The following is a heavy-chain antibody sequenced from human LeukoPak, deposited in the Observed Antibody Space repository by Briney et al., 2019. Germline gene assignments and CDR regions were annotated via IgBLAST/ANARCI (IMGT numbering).Heavy chain of an antibody. CDR1: GFTFSSYW. Sequence: TGGSLRLSCAASGFTFSSYWMHWVRQAPGKGLAWVSRINSDRSSTSYADSVKGRFTISRDNAKNTLYLQMNSLRAEDTAVYYCARRRGIVVSAFDIWGQGTMVTVSS. D-gene: IGHD3-22*01. CDR2: INSDRSST. V-gene: IGHV3-74*01. CDR3: ARRRGIVVSAFDI. J-gene: IGHJ3*02.